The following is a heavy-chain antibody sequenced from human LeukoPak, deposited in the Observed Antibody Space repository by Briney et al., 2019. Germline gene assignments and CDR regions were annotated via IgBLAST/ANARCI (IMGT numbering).Heavy chain of an antibody. J-gene: IGHJ4*02. D-gene: IGHD6-19*01. CDR3: TRDEGSVEQWLVAGY. CDR1: GCTFGDYA. CDR2: IRSKGYGGKK. Sequence: GGSLRLSCTASGCTFGDYAMSWFRQAPGKGLEWVGFIRSKGYGGKKEYAASVKGRFTISRDDSKSIAYLQMNSLKTEDTAVYYCTRDEGSVEQWLVAGYWGQGTLVTVSS. V-gene: IGHV3-49*03.